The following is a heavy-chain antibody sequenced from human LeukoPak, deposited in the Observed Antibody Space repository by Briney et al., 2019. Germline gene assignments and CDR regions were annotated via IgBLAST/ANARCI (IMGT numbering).Heavy chain of an antibody. CDR3: ARAFVYCSSTSCYYYYYYGMDV. V-gene: IGHV4-34*01. Sequence: SETLSLTCTVSGGSISGYYWSWIRQPPGKGLEWIGEINHSGSTNYNPSLKSRVTISVDTSKNQFSLKLSSVTAADTAVYYCARAFVYCSSTSCYYYYYYGMDVWGQGTTVTVSS. CDR2: INHSGST. J-gene: IGHJ6*02. CDR1: GGSISGYY. D-gene: IGHD2-2*01.